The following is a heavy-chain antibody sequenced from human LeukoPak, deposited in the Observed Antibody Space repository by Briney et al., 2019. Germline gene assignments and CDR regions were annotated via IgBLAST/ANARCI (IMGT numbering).Heavy chain of an antibody. J-gene: IGHJ5*02. CDR2: FDPEDGER. D-gene: IGHD3-9*01. V-gene: IGHV1-24*01. CDR3: APRLRYFDWSFNDP. Sequence: ASVKVSCKVSGYTLTEFAIHWVRQAPGKGLEWMGGFDPEDGERIYAQKFQGRVTMIEDTSTDTSYMELSSLRSEDTAVYYCAPRLRYFDWSFNDPWGQGTLVTVSS. CDR1: GYTLTEFA.